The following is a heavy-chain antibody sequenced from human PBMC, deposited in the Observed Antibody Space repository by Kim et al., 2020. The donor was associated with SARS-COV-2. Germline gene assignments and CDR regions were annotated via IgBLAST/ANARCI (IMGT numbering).Heavy chain of an antibody. Sequence: GGSLRLSCAASGFTFSSYAMHWVRQAPGKGLEWVAVISYDGSNKYYADSVKGRFTISRDNSKNTLYLQMNSLRAEDTAVYYCARKLEYDIVVVPAAIRGFDYWGQGTLVTVSS. CDR1: GFTFSSYA. D-gene: IGHD2-2*02. V-gene: IGHV3-30*04. CDR3: ARKLEYDIVVVPAAIRGFDY. J-gene: IGHJ4*02. CDR2: ISYDGSNK.